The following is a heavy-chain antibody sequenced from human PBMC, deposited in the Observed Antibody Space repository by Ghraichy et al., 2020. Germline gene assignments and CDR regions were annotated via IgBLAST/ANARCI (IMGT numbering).Heavy chain of an antibody. CDR2: IFYRGST. V-gene: IGHV4-59*11. J-gene: IGHJ6*02. CDR1: GGSINDHH. D-gene: IGHD4-23*01. CDR3: AREKIVVIPDPWGEDNYYYGMDV. Sequence: SETLSLTCSVSGGSINDHHWSWIRQPPGKGLEWIGHIFYRGSTSYIPSLERRVTISVDTSKNQFSLEVGSVTAADTAVYYCAREKIVVIPDPWGEDNYYYGMDVWGQGTTVTVSS.